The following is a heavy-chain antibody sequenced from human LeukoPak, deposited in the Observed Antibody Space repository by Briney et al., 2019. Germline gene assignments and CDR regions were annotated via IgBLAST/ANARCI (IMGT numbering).Heavy chain of an antibody. CDR2: ISSSSSYI. J-gene: IGHJ4*02. CDR1: GFTFSSYS. D-gene: IGHD3-22*01. Sequence: PGGSLRLSCAASGFTFSSYSMNWVRQAPGKGLEWVSSISSSSSYIYYADSVKGRFTISRDNAKNSLHLQMNSLRAEDTAVYYCARDPYYYDSSGPTGDYWGQGTLVTVSS. V-gene: IGHV3-21*01. CDR3: ARDPYYYDSSGPTGDY.